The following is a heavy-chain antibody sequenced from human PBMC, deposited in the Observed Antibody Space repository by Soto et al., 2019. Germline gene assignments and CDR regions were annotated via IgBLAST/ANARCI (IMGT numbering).Heavy chain of an antibody. CDR1: GGSINNYY. J-gene: IGHJ6*02. CDR3: ARRKYDFWSGYPVDV. Sequence: SETLSLTCTVSGGSINNYYWSWIRQPPGKGLEWIGYIYYSGSTNYNASLKSRVTISVDTSKNQFSLRLSSVTAADTAVYYCARRKYDFWSGYPVDVWGQGTTVTVSS. D-gene: IGHD3-3*01. V-gene: IGHV4-59*08. CDR2: IYYSGST.